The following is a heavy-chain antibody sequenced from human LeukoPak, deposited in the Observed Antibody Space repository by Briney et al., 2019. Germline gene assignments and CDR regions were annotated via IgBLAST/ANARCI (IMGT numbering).Heavy chain of an antibody. CDR1: GGSFSGYY. CDR3: AREYDYVWGSYRSGFDP. D-gene: IGHD3-16*02. Sequence: SETLSLTCAVYGGSFSGYYWSWIRQPPGKVLEWIGYIYYSGSTNYNPSLKSRVTISVDTSKNQFSLKLGSVTAADTAVYYCAREYDYVWGSYRSGFDPWGQGTLVTVSS. CDR2: IYYSGST. V-gene: IGHV4-59*01. J-gene: IGHJ5*02.